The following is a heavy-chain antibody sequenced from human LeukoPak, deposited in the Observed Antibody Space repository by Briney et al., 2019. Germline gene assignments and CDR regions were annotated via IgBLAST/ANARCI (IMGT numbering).Heavy chain of an antibody. V-gene: IGHV6-1*01. J-gene: IGHJ6*02. CDR1: GDSVSSNSAA. CDR3: ASSGMPGGSSSWYGGDYYGMDV. Sequence: SQTLSLTCAISGDSVSSNSAAWNWIRQSPSRGLEWLGRTYYRSKWYNDYAVSVKSRITINPDTSKNQFSLQLNSVTPEDTAVYYCASSGMPGGSSSWYGGDYYGMDVWGQGTTVTVSS. D-gene: IGHD6-13*01. CDR2: TYYRSKWYN.